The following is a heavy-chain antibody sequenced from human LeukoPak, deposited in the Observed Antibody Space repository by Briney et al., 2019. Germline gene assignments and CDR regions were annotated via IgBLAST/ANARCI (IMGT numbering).Heavy chain of an antibody. D-gene: IGHD3-22*01. CDR1: GGSFSGYY. CDR2: INHSGST. J-gene: IGHJ4*02. V-gene: IGHV4-34*01. CDR3: AREGHYSSSGYYYAPFDY. Sequence: SETLSLTCAVYGGSFSGYYWSWIRQPPGKGLEWIGEINHSGSTNYNPSLKSRVTISVDTSKNQFSLKLSSVTAADTAVYYCAREGHYSSSGYYYAPFDYWGQGTLVTVSS.